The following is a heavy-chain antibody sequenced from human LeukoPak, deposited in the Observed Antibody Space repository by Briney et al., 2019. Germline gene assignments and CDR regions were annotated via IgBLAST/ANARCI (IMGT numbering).Heavy chain of an antibody. CDR2: ISSSSSYI. V-gene: IGHV3-21*01. Sequence: PGGSLRRSCAASGFTFSSYSMNWVRQAPGKGLEWVSSISSSSSYIYYADSVKGRFTISRDNAKNSLYLQMNSLRAEDTAVYYCARVVAAAGTGGWFDPWGQGTLVTVSS. J-gene: IGHJ5*02. D-gene: IGHD6-13*01. CDR3: ARVVAAAGTGGWFDP. CDR1: GFTFSSYS.